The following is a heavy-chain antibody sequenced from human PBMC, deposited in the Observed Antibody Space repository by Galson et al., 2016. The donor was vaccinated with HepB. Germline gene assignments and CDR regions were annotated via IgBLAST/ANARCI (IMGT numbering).Heavy chain of an antibody. V-gene: IGHV3-48*02. J-gene: IGHJ4*02. CDR2: ISSSSTI. CDR3: ARDSHVGATPFDY. D-gene: IGHD1-26*01. Sequence: ASGFTFSSYSMNWVRQAPGKGLEWVSYISSSSTIYYADSVKGRFTISRDNARNSLYLHMNSLRDEDTAVYYCARDSHVGATPFDYWGQGTLVTVSS. CDR1: GFTFSSYS.